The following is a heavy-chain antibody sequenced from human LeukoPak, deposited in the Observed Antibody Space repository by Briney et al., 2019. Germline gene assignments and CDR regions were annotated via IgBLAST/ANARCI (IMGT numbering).Heavy chain of an antibody. D-gene: IGHD6-19*01. V-gene: IGHV4-39*07. J-gene: IGHJ4*02. Sequence: SETLSLTCTVSGGSISSSSYYWGWIRQPPGKGLEWIGSIYYSGSTYYNPSLKSRVTISVDTSKNQFSLKLSSVTAADTAVYYCARSGIAVAGTLDYWGQGTLATVSS. CDR2: IYYSGST. CDR1: GGSISSSSYY. CDR3: ARSGIAVAGTLDY.